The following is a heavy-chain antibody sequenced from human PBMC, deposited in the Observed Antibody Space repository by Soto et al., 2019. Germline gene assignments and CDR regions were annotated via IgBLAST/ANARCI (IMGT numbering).Heavy chain of an antibody. CDR2: IWYDGSQK. CDR3: ARDTRSYGYGHYYNIGMDV. Sequence: QVQVVESGGGAVQPGRSLRLSCAASGFDFSDYAMHWVRQASGKGLERVAAIWYDGSQKYYADCVKGRFTISRDNSKNKVSLQMNSLRAEDTVFYYCARDTRSYGYGHYYNIGMDVWGQGTTVTVS. CDR1: GFDFSDYA. J-gene: IGHJ6*02. V-gene: IGHV3-33*01. D-gene: IGHD5-18*01.